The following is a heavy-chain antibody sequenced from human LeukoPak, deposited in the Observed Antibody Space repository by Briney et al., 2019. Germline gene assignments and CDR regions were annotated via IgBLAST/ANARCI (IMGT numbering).Heavy chain of an antibody. Sequence: ASVKGSCKASGYTFTGEYMQRVRQAPGQGGEGMGRINPNSGGTKYVKKFQGRVTMTRDTSISTAYMVLSRLRSDDTAVYYCARGNGYSSNDYWGQGTLVTVSS. CDR2: INPNSGGT. CDR1: GYTFTGEY. D-gene: IGHD5-24*01. J-gene: IGHJ4*02. CDR3: ARGNGYSSNDY. V-gene: IGHV1-2*06.